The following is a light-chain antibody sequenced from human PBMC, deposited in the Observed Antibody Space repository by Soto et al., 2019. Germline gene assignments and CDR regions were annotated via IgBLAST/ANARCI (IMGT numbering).Light chain of an antibody. Sequence: DLQMTQSPPSLSASVGDRVTVACRASHDIGNSLAWYQQRPGKSPRLLIYDASTLQSGVPARFSGSGSGTHFILAITSLPPEDAAIYYCQNYNSAPFTFGGGTKVEVK. V-gene: IGKV1-27*01. J-gene: IGKJ4*01. CDR2: DAS. CDR1: HDIGNS. CDR3: QNYNSAPFT.